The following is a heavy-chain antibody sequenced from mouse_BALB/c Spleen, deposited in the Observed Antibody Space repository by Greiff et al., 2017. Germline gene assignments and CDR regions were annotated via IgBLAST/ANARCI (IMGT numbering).Heavy chain of an antibody. CDR2: IWSGGST. CDR3: ARNYYGSSGYFDV. CDR1: GFSLTSYG. Sequence: VKVVESGPGLVQPSQSLSITCTVSGFSLTSYGVHWVRQSPGKGLEWLGVIWSGGSTDYNAAFISRLSISKDNSKSQVFFKMNSLQANDTAIYYCARNYYGSSGYFDVWGAGTTVTVSS. V-gene: IGHV2-2*02. D-gene: IGHD1-1*01. J-gene: IGHJ1*01.